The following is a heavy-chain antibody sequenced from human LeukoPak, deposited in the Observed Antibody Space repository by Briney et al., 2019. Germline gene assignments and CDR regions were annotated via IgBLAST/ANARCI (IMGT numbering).Heavy chain of an antibody. CDR2: INPNSGGT. J-gene: IGHJ4*02. CDR1: GYTFTGYY. D-gene: IGHD6-19*01. CDR3: ARVSAVAGTGDY. V-gene: IGHV1-2*02. Sequence: APVKVSCKASGYTFTGYYMHWVRQAPGQGLEWMGWINPNSGGTNYAQKFQGRVTMTRDTSISTAYMELSRLRSDDTAVYYCARVSAVAGTGDYWGQGTLVTVSS.